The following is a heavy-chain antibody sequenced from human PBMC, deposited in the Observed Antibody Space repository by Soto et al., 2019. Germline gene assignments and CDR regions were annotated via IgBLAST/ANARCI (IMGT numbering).Heavy chain of an antibody. CDR1: GFTFSSYS. CDR3: AYAGETPYDAFDI. CDR2: ISSSSSYI. J-gene: IGHJ3*02. V-gene: IGHV3-21*01. Sequence: PGGSLRFSCAASGFTFSSYSMNWVRQAPGKGLEWVSSISSSSSYIYYADSVKGRFTISRDNAKNSLYLQMNSLRAEDTAVYYCAYAGETPYDAFDIWGQGTMVTVSS. D-gene: IGHD2-21*01.